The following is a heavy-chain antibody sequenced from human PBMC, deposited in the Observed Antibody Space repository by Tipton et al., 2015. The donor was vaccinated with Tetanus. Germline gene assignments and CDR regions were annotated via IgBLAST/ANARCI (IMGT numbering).Heavy chain of an antibody. D-gene: IGHD2-21*02. J-gene: IGHJ4*02. CDR1: GYSFTGYD. CDR2: IIPGFSTA. CDR3: GRDRDLFASVVVIPAIMGQ. V-gene: IGHV1-69*13. Sequence: QSGPEVKKPGASVKVSCKASGYSFTGYDINWVRQATGQGLEWMGWIIPGFSTANYAQKFQDRLTITADESTSTVNMELSSLRSDDTAVYYCGRDRDLFASVVVIPAIMGQWGQGTPVAVSS.